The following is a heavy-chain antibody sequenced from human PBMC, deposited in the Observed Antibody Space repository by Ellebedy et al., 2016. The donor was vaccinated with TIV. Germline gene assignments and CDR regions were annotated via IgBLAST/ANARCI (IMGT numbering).Heavy chain of an antibody. CDR2: IIQSGGDT. J-gene: IGHJ4*02. CDR1: GFPFSNYA. D-gene: IGHD6-13*01. V-gene: IGHV3-23*01. CDR3: AKLGGVLSRYADY. Sequence: GESLKISCAASGFPFSNYAMPSVRPAPGKGMAWVSAIIQSGGDTYYADSVKGRLTISRDNSQSTLYLPMNSLRADDTAIYYRAKLGGVLSRYADYWGLGTLVTVSS.